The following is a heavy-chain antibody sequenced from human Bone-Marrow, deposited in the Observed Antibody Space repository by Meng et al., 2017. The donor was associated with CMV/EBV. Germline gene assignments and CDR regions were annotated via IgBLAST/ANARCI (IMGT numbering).Heavy chain of an antibody. CDR1: GVSVSTNH. CDR3: AMSDSGGRSFES. Sequence: ETLSLTCAVSGVSVSTNHFNWVRQASGKGLEWVSITYSDGTTQYADSVKGRFTVSRDKSENTLYLHMKSRRGNDKAIYYCAMSDSGGRSFESWGQGTLVTVSS. CDR2: TYSDGTT. D-gene: IGHD3-10*01. V-gene: IGHV3-53*01. J-gene: IGHJ4*02.